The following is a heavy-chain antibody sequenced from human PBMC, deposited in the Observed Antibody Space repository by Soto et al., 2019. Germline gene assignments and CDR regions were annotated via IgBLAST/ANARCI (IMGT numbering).Heavy chain of an antibody. Sequence: ASVKVSCKASGYTFTSYGISWVRQAPGRGLEWMGWISAYNGNTNYAQKLQGRVTMTTDTSTSTAYMELRSLRSDDTAVYYCARLPVGYYYDSSGLFDYWGQGTLVTVSS. CDR1: GYTFTSYG. CDR3: ARLPVGYYYDSSGLFDY. CDR2: ISAYNGNT. V-gene: IGHV1-18*01. J-gene: IGHJ4*02. D-gene: IGHD3-22*01.